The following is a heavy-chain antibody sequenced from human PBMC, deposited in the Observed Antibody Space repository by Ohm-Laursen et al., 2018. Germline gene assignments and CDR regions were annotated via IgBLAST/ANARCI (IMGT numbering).Heavy chain of an antibody. CDR2: ISYDGSNK. CDR3: AKAYDSSGYYNAFDI. D-gene: IGHD3-22*01. CDR1: GFTFSSYG. Sequence: SLRLSCSASGFTFSSYGMHWVRQAPGKGLEWVAVISYDGSNKYYADSVKGRFTISRDSSKNTLYLQMNSLRAEDTAVYYCAKAYDSSGYYNAFDIWGQGTMVTVSS. J-gene: IGHJ3*02. V-gene: IGHV3-30*18.